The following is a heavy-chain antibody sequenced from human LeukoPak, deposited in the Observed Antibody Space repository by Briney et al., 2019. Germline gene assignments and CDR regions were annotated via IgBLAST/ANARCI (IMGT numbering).Heavy chain of an antibody. Sequence: SETLSPTCTVSGDSISSYYWSWIRQPPGKGLEWIGYIYHSGSTNYNPSLKSRVAISADTSKDQFSLKLASVTAADTAVYYCATGYSSTWYYFDYWGQGTLVTVSS. D-gene: IGHD6-13*01. V-gene: IGHV4-59*01. CDR2: IYHSGST. J-gene: IGHJ4*02. CDR3: ATGYSSTWYYFDY. CDR1: GDSISSYY.